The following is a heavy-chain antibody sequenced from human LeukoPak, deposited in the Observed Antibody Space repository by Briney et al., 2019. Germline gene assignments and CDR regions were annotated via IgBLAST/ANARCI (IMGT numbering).Heavy chain of an antibody. J-gene: IGHJ3*02. D-gene: IGHD5-18*01. CDR1: GYSISSGYY. Sequence: SETLSLTCTVSGYSISSGYYWGWIRQPPGKGLEWIGSIYHSGSTYYNPSLKSRVTISLDTSKNQFSLKLSSVTAADTAVYYCARDQYSYGSDAFDIWGQGTMVTVSS. CDR3: ARDQYSYGSDAFDI. V-gene: IGHV4-38-2*02. CDR2: IYHSGST.